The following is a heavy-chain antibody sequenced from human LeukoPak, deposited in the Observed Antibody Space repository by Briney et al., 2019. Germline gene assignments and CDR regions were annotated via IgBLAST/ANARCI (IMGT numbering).Heavy chain of an antibody. CDR2: IYSGGST. Sequence: GGSLRLSCAASGFTVSSNYMSWVRQAPGKGLEWVSVIYSGGSTYYADSVKGRSTISRDNSKNTLYLQMNSLRAEDTAVYYCARGRDGYNYDYWGQGTLVTVSS. CDR1: GFTVSSNY. D-gene: IGHD5-24*01. V-gene: IGHV3-53*01. CDR3: ARGRDGYNYDY. J-gene: IGHJ4*02.